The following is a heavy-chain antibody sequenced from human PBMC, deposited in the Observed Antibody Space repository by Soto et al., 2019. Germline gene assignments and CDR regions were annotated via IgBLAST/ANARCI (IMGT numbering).Heavy chain of an antibody. CDR1: GFMFSAYA. CDR3: ARDPSPYTSGWYGIDF. CDR2: MSYDGTNT. J-gene: IGHJ4*01. Sequence: GGVLRLSCTASGFMFSAYAMLWVRQAPGKGLEWVAAMSYDGTNTYYADSVKGRFTISRDNSKNTLFLQMSSLTADDSAVYYCARDPSPYTSGWYGIDFWGLGTLVTV. V-gene: IGHV3-30-3*01. D-gene: IGHD6-19*01.